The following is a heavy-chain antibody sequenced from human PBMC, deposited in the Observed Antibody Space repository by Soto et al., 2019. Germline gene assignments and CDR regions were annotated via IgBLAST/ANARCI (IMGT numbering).Heavy chain of an antibody. CDR3: STRKLGSCSGGGCYHGV. V-gene: IGHV3-15*01. J-gene: IGHJ4*02. Sequence: EVQLVESGGDLVKPGGSLRLSCAASGFTFSNAWMNWVRQAPGKGLEWVGRIKSKTDGETTDYAAPVKGRFTISRDDSKDTLYLQMNSLKTEDTAAYFCSTRKLGSCSGGGCYHGVWGQGTLVTVSS. CDR2: IKSKTDGETT. D-gene: IGHD2-15*01. CDR1: GFTFSNAW.